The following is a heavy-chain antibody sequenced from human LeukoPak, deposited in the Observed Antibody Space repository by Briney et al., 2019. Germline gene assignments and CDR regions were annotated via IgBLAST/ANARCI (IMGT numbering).Heavy chain of an antibody. CDR3: ARDRSDSGSYLDAFDI. J-gene: IGHJ3*02. CDR2: ISSSSSTI. V-gene: IGHV3-48*01. Sequence: GGSLRLSCAASGFTFSSYSMNWVRQAPGKGLEWVSYISSSSSTIYYADSVKGRFTISRDNAKNSLYLQMNSLRAEDTAVYYCARDRSDSGSYLDAFDIWGQGTMVTVSS. D-gene: IGHD1-26*01. CDR1: GFTFSSYS.